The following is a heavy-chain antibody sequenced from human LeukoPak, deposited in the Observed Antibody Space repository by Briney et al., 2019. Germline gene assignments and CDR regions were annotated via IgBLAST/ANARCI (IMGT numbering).Heavy chain of an antibody. CDR3: ARDCGGEGMDV. CDR2: IKQDGSEK. J-gene: IGHJ6*02. V-gene: IGHV3-7*01. CDR1: GFTFSSDW. D-gene: IGHD2-21*01. Sequence: PGGSLRLSCAASGFTFSSDWMSWVRQAPGKGLEWVANIKQDGSEKYYVDSVKGRFTISRDNAKNSLYLQMNSLRAEDTAVYYCARDCGGEGMDVWGQGTTVTVSS.